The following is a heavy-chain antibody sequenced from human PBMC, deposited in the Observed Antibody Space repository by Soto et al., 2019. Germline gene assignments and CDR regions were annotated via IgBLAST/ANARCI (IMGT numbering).Heavy chain of an antibody. CDR2: ISYDGSNK. Sequence: GGSLRLSCAASGFTFSSYGMHWVRQAPGKGLEWVAVISYDGSNKYYADSVKGRFTISRDNSKNTLYLQMNSLRAEDTAVYYCALRYCSRTTCPPLNNCFYMDVWGKGTTVTVSS. D-gene: IGHD2-2*01. V-gene: IGHV3-30*03. CDR3: ALRYCSRTTCPPLNNCFYMDV. CDR1: GFTFSSYG. J-gene: IGHJ6*03.